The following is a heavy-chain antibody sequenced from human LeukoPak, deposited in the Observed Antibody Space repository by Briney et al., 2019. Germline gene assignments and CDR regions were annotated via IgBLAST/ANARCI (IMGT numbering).Heavy chain of an antibody. CDR3: ARSYGSGDY. J-gene: IGHJ4*02. Sequence: SEPLSLTCTGSGGSISSGSYYWSWIRQPAGKGLEWIGRIYTSGSTNYNPSLKSRVTMSVDTSKNQFSLKLSSVTAADTAVYYCARSYGSGDYWGQGTLVTASS. CDR2: IYTSGST. V-gene: IGHV4-61*02. D-gene: IGHD3-10*01. CDR1: GGSISSGSYY.